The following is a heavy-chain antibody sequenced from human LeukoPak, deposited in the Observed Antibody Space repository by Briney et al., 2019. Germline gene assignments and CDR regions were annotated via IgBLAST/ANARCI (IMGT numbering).Heavy chain of an antibody. J-gene: IGHJ4*02. Sequence: PGGSLRLSCAASGFTFSNAWMGWVRQAPGKGLEWVGRIKSKTDGWTTDYAAPVKGRFTISKDDSKHTLYLQMNSLKTEDTAVYYCTTTADTNNDYGDFANYWGQGTLVTVSS. D-gene: IGHD4-17*01. V-gene: IGHV3-15*01. CDR2: IKSKTDGWTT. CDR1: GFTFSNAW. CDR3: TTTADTNNDYGDFANY.